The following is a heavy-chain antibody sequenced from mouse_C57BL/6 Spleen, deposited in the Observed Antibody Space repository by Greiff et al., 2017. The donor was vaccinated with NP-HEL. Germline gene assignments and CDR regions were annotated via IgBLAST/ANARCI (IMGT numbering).Heavy chain of an antibody. Sequence: PGQGLEWLGETDPSDSYTNYNQKFKGKSTLTVDKSSSTAYMQLSSLTPEDSAVYSWARGDGNVPRSWGQGTLVTVSA. CDR2: TDPSDSYT. D-gene: IGHD2-1*01. J-gene: IGHJ3*01. CDR3: ARGDGNVPRS. V-gene: IGHV1-69*01.